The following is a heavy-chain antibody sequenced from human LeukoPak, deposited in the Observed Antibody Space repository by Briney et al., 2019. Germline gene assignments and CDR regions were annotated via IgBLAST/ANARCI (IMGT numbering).Heavy chain of an antibody. V-gene: IGHV4-39*07. D-gene: IGHD3-22*01. Sequence: SETLSLTCTVSSASITSSPYFWGWIRQSPGKGLEWIGSISYSGTTYYNPSLKSRVTISVDTSKNQFSLKLSSVTAADTAVYYCARDETFYYDSNGYFIDWGQGTLVTVSS. CDR1: SASITSSPYF. CDR3: ARDETFYYDSNGYFID. J-gene: IGHJ4*02. CDR2: ISYSGTT.